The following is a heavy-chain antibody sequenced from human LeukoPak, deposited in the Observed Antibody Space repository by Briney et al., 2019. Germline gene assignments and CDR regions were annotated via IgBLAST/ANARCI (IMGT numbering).Heavy chain of an antibody. CDR3: ARSLIPGRWYFDL. CDR2: ISTDGSYK. J-gene: IGHJ2*01. Sequence: GGSLRLSCAVSGFTFSSFPFHWVRQAPGKGLEWVAAISTDGSYKYHGDSVKGRFTISRDNPMSTLYLQMNGLRPDDTAVYYCARSLIPGRWYFDLWGRGTLVTVSS. V-gene: IGHV3-30*04. CDR1: GFTFSSFP. D-gene: IGHD3-16*01.